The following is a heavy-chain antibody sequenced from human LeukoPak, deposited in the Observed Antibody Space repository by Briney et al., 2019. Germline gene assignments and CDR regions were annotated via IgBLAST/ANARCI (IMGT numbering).Heavy chain of an antibody. Sequence: GGSLRLSCAASGFTFSSYGMHWFRQAPGKGLEWVAVISYDGSNKYYADSVKGRFTISRDNSKNTLYLQMNSLRAGDTAVYYCAKEAYDYYFDYWGQGTLVTVSS. J-gene: IGHJ4*02. V-gene: IGHV3-30*18. CDR2: ISYDGSNK. CDR3: AKEAYDYYFDY. D-gene: IGHD3-3*01. CDR1: GFTFSSYG.